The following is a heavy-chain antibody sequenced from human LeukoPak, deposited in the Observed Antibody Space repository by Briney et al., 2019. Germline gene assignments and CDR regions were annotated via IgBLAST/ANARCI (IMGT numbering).Heavy chain of an antibody. J-gene: IGHJ4*02. CDR1: GGSISGSSYF. CDR2: IYYSGNT. Sequence: SETLSLTCAVSGGSISGSSYFWGRIRQPPGKGLEWIGSIYYSGNTYYNPSLKRRVTISVDTSKNQFSLKLSSVTAADTAVYYCARLKEGIDYWGQGTLVTVSS. CDR3: ARLKEGIDY. V-gene: IGHV4-39*01. D-gene: IGHD3-10*01.